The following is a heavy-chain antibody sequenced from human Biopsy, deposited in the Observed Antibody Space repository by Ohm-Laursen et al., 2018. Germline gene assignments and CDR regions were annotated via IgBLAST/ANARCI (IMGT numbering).Heavy chain of an antibody. CDR3: ARVALPLYLDN. V-gene: IGHV1-18*01. J-gene: IGHJ4*02. D-gene: IGHD2-21*01. Sequence: ATVTVSCQPSGYSFTNYGINWARQAPGHGLEWMGRISGYNGNTKYAQKFQGRVTMTTDTSTSAVYMEVRSLRSDDPDVYYCARVALPLYLDNWGQGTRVTVSS. CDR2: ISGYNGNT. CDR1: GYSFTNYG.